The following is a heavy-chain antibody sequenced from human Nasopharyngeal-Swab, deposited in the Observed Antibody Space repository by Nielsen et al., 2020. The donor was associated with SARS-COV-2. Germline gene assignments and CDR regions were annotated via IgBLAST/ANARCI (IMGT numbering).Heavy chain of an antibody. CDR3: AKGTLGFCRGGSCYPLDS. V-gene: IGHV3-74*01. D-gene: IGHD2-15*01. J-gene: IGHJ4*02. CDR2: INRDDTTA. CDR1: GFTFSSYW. Sequence: GESLKISCVGSGFTFSSYWMHWVRQAPGKGLVWVSQINRDDTTATYADSVKGRFTISRDNSKNTLYLQMNSLRAEDTALYYCAKGTLGFCRGGSCYPLDSWGQGTLVTVSS.